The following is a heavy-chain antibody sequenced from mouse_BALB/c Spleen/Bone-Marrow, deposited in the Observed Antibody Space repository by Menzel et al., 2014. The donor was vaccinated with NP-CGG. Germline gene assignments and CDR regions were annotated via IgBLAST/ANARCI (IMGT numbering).Heavy chain of an antibody. CDR3: ARDDYRYDGWYFDV. CDR1: GFTFTDYY. Sequence: EVQGVESGGGLVQPGGSLRLSCATSGFTFTDYYMSWVRQPPGKALEWLGFIRNKANGYTTEYSASVKGRFTISRDNSRSIRYRQMNTLRAEDSATYYWARDDYRYDGWYFDVWGAGTTVTVSS. D-gene: IGHD2-14*01. J-gene: IGHJ1*01. CDR2: IRNKANGYTT. V-gene: IGHV7-3*02.